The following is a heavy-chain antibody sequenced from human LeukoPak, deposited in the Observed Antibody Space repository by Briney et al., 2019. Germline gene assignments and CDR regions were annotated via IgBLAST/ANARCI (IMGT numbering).Heavy chain of an antibody. V-gene: IGHV1-8*01. J-gene: IGHJ4*02. Sequence: ASVKVSCKASGYTFTDYDINWVRQATRQGLEWMGWMNPNSGVTGYAQKFQGRVSMTRDTSVSTAYMELSSLRSEDTAVYFCARGPIYPKSGDYPNYYFDYWGQGTLVTVSS. CDR1: GYTFTDYD. CDR2: MNPNSGVT. D-gene: IGHD1-26*01. CDR3: ARGPIYPKSGDYPNYYFDY.